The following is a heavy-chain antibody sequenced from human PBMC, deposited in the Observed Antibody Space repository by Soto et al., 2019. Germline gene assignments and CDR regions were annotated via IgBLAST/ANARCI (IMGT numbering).Heavy chain of an antibody. V-gene: IGHV3-30-3*01. D-gene: IGHD3-10*01. CDR1: GFTFSSYA. CDR3: ARVGEGILWFGSIDY. CDR2: ISYDGSNK. Sequence: QVQLVESGGGVVQPGRSLRLSCAASGFTFSSYAMHWVRQAPGKGLEWVAVISYDGSNKYYADSVKGRFTISRDNSKNTLYLQMNSLRAEHTAVYYCARVGEGILWFGSIDYWGQGTLVTVSS. J-gene: IGHJ4*02.